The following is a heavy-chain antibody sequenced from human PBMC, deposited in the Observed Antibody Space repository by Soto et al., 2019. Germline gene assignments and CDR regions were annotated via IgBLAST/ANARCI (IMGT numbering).Heavy chain of an antibody. CDR1: GGSISDYY. CDR3: ARHPRDFWFDP. J-gene: IGHJ5*02. V-gene: IGHV4-59*08. Sequence: SETLSLTCTVSGGSISDYYWSWIRQPPGRGLEWIGHIFYSGSTNYNPALKSRVTISVDTSKNQFSLKLSSVTAADTAVYYCARHPRDFWFDPWGQGTLVTVSS. CDR2: IFYSGST. D-gene: IGHD2-21*02.